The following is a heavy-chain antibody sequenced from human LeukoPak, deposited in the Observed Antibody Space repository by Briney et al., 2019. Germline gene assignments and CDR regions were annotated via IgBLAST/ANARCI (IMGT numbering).Heavy chain of an antibody. Sequence: SETLSLTCTVSGGSITGYYWNWIRQPAGQGLEWLGRVYSSGVGNYNPSLASRVTMSVDTSKNQFSLKLTSLTAADTAVYYCAREEFLHEIDSSGYFVYWGQGTLVTVSS. CDR2: VYSSGVG. CDR1: GGSITGYY. V-gene: IGHV4-4*07. J-gene: IGHJ4*02. D-gene: IGHD3-22*01. CDR3: AREEFLHEIDSSGYFVY.